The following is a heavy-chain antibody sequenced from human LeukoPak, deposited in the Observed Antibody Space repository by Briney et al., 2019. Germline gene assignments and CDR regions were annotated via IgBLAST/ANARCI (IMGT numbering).Heavy chain of an antibody. CDR1: GFPFSSYW. Sequence: GGSLRLSCAVSGFPFSSYWMHWVRQAPGKGLVWVSRMNSDGSSTTYADSVKGRFTISRDNAKNSLYLQMNSLRAEDTAVYYCARSSSPYGSGSYPQGYWGQGTLVTVSS. CDR2: MNSDGSST. D-gene: IGHD3-10*01. J-gene: IGHJ4*02. CDR3: ARSSSPYGSGSYPQGY. V-gene: IGHV3-74*01.